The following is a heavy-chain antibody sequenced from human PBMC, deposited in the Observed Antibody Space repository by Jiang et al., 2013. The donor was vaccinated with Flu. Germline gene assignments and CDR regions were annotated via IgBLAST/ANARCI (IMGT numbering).Heavy chain of an antibody. CDR3: ASGGGSLECHDACYFDY. V-gene: IGHV4-59*01. Sequence: SGSGLVKPSETLSLTCTVSGGSISSNYWSWIRQPPGKGLEWIGNLYNSGSTNYNPSLRSRITVSADTSKNQLSLKLTSVTAADTAVYYCASGGGSLECHDACYFDYWGQGTLVTVSS. J-gene: IGHJ4*02. D-gene: IGHD3-3*01. CDR1: GGSISSNY. CDR2: LYNSGST.